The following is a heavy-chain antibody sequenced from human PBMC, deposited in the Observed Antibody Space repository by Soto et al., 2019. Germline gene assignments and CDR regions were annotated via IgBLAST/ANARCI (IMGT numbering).Heavy chain of an antibody. Sequence: VASVKVSCKASGYTFTGYYMHWVRQAPGQGLEWMGWINPDSGGTNYAQKFQGRVTMTRDTSIDTAYMELSSLRSEDTAVYYCATLSSDFDWLIRPFGPWAQGTLVTGSS. V-gene: IGHV1-2*02. CDR2: INPDSGGT. D-gene: IGHD3-9*01. CDR3: ATLSSDFDWLIRPFGP. CDR1: GYTFTGYY. J-gene: IGHJ5*02.